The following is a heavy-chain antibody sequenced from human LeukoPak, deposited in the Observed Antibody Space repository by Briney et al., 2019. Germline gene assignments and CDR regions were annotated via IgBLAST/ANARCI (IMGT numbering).Heavy chain of an antibody. Sequence: PGGSLRLSCAASGFTFSNYYMTWVRQSPGKGLEWVAIIKPDGSDKYYVDSVKGRFTISRDNAKNSLYLQMSGLRAEDTAVYYCARGGHRQKEFWGQGTLVTVSS. CDR1: GFTFSNYY. CDR3: ARGGHRQKEF. V-gene: IGHV3-7*01. D-gene: IGHD3-10*01. J-gene: IGHJ4*02. CDR2: IKPDGSDK.